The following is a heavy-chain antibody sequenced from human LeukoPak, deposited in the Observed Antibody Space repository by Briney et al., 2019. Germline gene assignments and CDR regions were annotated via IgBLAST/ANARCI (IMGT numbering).Heavy chain of an antibody. V-gene: IGHV1-2*01. Sequence: GASVKDSCKASGYTFTGFYMHWVRQAPGQGLEWMGRINPSNNYANYTEKVQGMITRTTDTSISTANMELSRLNTDDTDVYSCAVASVSGYSFDSWGQGTLVTVSS. J-gene: IGHJ4*02. D-gene: IGHD6-19*01. CDR3: AVASVSGYSFDS. CDR2: INPSNNYA. CDR1: GYTFTGFY.